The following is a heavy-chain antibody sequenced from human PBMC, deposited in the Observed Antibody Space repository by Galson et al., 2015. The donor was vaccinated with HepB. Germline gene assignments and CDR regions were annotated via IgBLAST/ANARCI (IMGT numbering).Heavy chain of an antibody. D-gene: IGHD3-10*01. J-gene: IGHJ4*01. V-gene: IGHV3-23*01. CDR2: ISGSGGST. Sequence: SLRLSCAASGFTFSSYAMSWVRQAPGKGLEWVSAISGSGGSTFYADSVKGRFTISRDNSKNTLYLQMNSLRDEDTAVYYCAKDLTYYYGSGGYYNGLHLYKGTEHYFDYPSPGPLVTVSS. CDR3: AKDLTYYYGSGGYYNGLHLYKGTEHYFDY. CDR1: GFTFSSYA.